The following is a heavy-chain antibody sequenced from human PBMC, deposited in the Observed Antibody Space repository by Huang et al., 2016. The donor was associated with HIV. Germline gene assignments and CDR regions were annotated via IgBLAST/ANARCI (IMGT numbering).Heavy chain of an antibody. CDR1: GFTFSTYN. V-gene: IGHV3-48*01. CDR2: ITGSSGSI. J-gene: IGHJ3*02. CDR3: ARFGSYYYGSGSYLDAFDI. D-gene: IGHD3-10*01. Sequence: EVQLMESGGGLVQPGGSLRLSCAASGFTFSTYNMNWVRQATGKGLEWVSYITGSSGSIDYADSVKGRFTISRDNAKNSLYLQMNSLRAEDTAVYYCARFGSYYYGSGSYLDAFDIWGQGTMVTVSS.